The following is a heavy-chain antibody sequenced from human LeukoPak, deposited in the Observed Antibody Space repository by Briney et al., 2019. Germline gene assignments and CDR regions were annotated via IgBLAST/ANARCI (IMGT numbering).Heavy chain of an antibody. V-gene: IGHV1-69*04. Sequence: SVKVSCKXSGGTFSSYTISWVRQAPGQGLEWMGRIIPILGIANYSQKFQGRVTITADKSTSTAYMELSSLRSEDTAVYYCARDAGAMVRQMDVWGKGTTVTVSS. CDR1: GGTFSSYT. D-gene: IGHD3-10*01. J-gene: IGHJ6*04. CDR3: ARDAGAMVRQMDV. CDR2: IIPILGIA.